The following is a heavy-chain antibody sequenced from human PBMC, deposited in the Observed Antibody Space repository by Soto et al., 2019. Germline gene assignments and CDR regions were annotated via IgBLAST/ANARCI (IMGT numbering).Heavy chain of an antibody. D-gene: IGHD2-15*01. Sequence: EMQLLESGGDLVQPGGSLRLCCAASGFTFSNYAMNWVRQAPGKGLEWVSAVSGGGGSTYYADSVKGRFTISRDNSKNTLYLQMNSLSAEDTAVYYCAKALVTATLHRLDYWGQGTLVTVSS. CDR2: VSGGGGST. CDR3: AKALVTATLHRLDY. CDR1: GFTFSNYA. J-gene: IGHJ4*02. V-gene: IGHV3-23*01.